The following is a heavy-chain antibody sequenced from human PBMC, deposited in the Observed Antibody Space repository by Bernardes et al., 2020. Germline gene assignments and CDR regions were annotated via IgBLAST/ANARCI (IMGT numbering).Heavy chain of an antibody. V-gene: IGHV3-23*01. CDR3: VRGERFDTGWTSWFDP. CDR1: GFTFSSYS. D-gene: IGHD6-19*01. J-gene: IGHJ5*02. CDR2: IRGGVGDT. Sequence: GGSLRLSCGASGFTFSSYSMTWVRQAPGKGLEWVSSIRGGVGDTFYADSVKGRFTISSDNSKNTLFLQMNSLRADDTAIYFCVRGERFDTGWTSWFDPWGQGTLGTVSS.